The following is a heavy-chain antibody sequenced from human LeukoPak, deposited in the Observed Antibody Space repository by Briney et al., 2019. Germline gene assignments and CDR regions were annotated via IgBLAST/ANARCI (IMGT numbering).Heavy chain of an antibody. CDR2: ISGSRGIT. Sequence: GGSLRLSCAATGFIFSTYSMSWVRQAPGKGLEWVSAISGSRGITYYADSVKGRFTISRDNSKNTLYLQMNSLRAEDTAVYYCAKRLYDSSGYDYWGQGTLVTVPS. J-gene: IGHJ4*02. D-gene: IGHD3-22*01. CDR3: AKRLYDSSGYDY. CDR1: GFIFSTYS. V-gene: IGHV3-23*01.